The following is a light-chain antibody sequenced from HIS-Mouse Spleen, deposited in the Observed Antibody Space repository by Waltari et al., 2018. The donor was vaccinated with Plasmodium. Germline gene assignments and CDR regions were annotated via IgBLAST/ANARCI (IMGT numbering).Light chain of an antibody. Sequence: EIVMTQSPATLSVSPGERATLSCRASQSVSSNLAWYQQKPGRAPRLLIDGASTRATGSPARFSGSGSGTEFTLTISSLQSEDFAVYYCQQYNNWPMYTFGQGTKLEIK. J-gene: IGKJ2*01. CDR2: GAS. CDR3: QQYNNWPMYT. V-gene: IGKV3-15*01. CDR1: QSVSSN.